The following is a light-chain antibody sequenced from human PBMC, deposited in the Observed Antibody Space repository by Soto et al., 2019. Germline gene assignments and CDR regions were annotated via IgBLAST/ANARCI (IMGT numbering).Light chain of an antibody. CDR1: HDISND. CDR2: DAS. V-gene: IGKV1-33*01. Sequence: DIQMTQSPSSLSASVGDRVTITCQASHDISNDLNWYQQKPGKAPKLLIYDASNLETGVPSRFSGSVSGTDFTFTISSLQAEAIATYYCQQYDHLPLTFGGGTKVEIK. CDR3: QQYDHLPLT. J-gene: IGKJ4*01.